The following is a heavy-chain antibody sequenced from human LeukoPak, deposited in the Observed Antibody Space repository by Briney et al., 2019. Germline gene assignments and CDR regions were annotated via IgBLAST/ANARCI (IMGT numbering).Heavy chain of an antibody. Sequence: GGSLRLFCAASGFTFSSYWMSWVRQAPGKGLEWVANIKQDGSEKYYVDSVKGRFTISRDNAKNSLYLQMNSLRAEDTAVYYCARDYGDYYFDYWGQGTLVTVSS. CDR1: GFTFSSYW. CDR2: IKQDGSEK. V-gene: IGHV3-7*01. D-gene: IGHD4-17*01. CDR3: ARDYGDYYFDY. J-gene: IGHJ4*02.